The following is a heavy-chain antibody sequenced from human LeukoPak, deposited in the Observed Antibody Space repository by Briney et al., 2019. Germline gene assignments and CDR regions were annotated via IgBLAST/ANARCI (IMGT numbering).Heavy chain of an antibody. V-gene: IGHV4-39*01. CDR2: IYYSGST. CDR3: ARQLRGAFDI. Sequence: SETLSLTCTVYGGSISSSSYYWGWIRQPPGKGLEWIGSIYYSGSTYYNPSLKSRVTISVDTSKNQFSLKLSSVAAADTAVYYCARQLRGAFDIWGQGTMVTVSS. CDR1: GGSISSSSYY. J-gene: IGHJ3*02. D-gene: IGHD4-17*01.